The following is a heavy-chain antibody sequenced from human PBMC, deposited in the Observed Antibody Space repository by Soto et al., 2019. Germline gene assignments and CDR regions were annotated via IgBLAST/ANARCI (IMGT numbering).Heavy chain of an antibody. CDR2: ISYDGSNK. V-gene: IGHV3-30*18. J-gene: IGHJ4*02. CDR3: AKAARIGIAVAGINY. Sequence: LRLSCAAPGFTFSSYGMHWVRQAPFKGLEWVAVISYDGSNKYYADSVKGRFTISRDNSKNTLYLQMNSLRAEDTAVYYCAKAARIGIAVAGINYWGQGTLVTVSS. D-gene: IGHD6-19*01. CDR1: GFTFSSYG.